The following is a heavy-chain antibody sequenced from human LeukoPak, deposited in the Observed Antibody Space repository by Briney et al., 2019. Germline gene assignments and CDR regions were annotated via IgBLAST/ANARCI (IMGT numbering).Heavy chain of an antibody. D-gene: IGHD5/OR15-5a*01. CDR1: GFTFSSYG. V-gene: IGHV3-21*01. J-gene: IGHJ4*02. Sequence: GGSLRLSCAASGFTFSSYGMNWVRQAPGKGLEWVSSISSSSSYIYYADSVKGRFTISRDNAKNPLYLQMNSLRAEDTAVYYCARPSLYDAFDYWGQGTLVTVSS. CDR3: ARPSLYDAFDY. CDR2: ISSSSSYI.